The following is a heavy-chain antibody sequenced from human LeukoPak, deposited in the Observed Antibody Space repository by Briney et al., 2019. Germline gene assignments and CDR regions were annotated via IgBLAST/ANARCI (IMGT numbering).Heavy chain of an antibody. Sequence: SETLSLTCAVYGGSFSGYYWSWIRQPPGKGLEWIGEINHSGSTNYNPSLKSRVTISVDTSKNQFSLKLSSVTAADTAVYYCARDPEVVAAPAGGMDVWGQGTTVTVSS. CDR1: GGSFSGYY. CDR2: INHSGST. CDR3: ARDPEVVAAPAGGMDV. V-gene: IGHV4-34*01. J-gene: IGHJ6*02. D-gene: IGHD2-15*01.